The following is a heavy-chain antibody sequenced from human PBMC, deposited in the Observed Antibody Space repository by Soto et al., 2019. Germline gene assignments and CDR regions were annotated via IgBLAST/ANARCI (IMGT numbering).Heavy chain of an antibody. CDR1: GYTFTGYY. D-gene: IGHD3-3*01. Sequence: ASVKVSCKASGYTFTGYYMHWVRQAPGQGLEWMGWINPSSGGTNYAQKFQGWVTMTRDTSTSTVHMDLNSLRSEDTAVYYCARDLTGGPTYYDFWSGYSPVDYWGLGTLVTVSS. CDR3: ARDLTGGPTYYDFWSGYSPVDY. J-gene: IGHJ4*02. CDR2: INPSSGGT. V-gene: IGHV1-2*04.